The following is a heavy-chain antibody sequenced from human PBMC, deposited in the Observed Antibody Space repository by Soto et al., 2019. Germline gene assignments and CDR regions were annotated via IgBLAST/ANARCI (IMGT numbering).Heavy chain of an antibody. CDR2: IYHSGST. J-gene: IGHJ4*02. D-gene: IGHD3-10*01. CDR3: ASRLDYYGSGSQARGYFDY. CDR1: GGSISSSNW. Sequence: QVQLQESGPGLVKPSGTLSLTCAVSGGSISSSNWWSWVRQPPGKGLEWIGEIYHSGSTNYNPSLKSRVTISVDKTKNQFSLKLSSVTAADTAVYYCASRLDYYGSGSQARGYFDYWGQGTLVTVSS. V-gene: IGHV4-4*02.